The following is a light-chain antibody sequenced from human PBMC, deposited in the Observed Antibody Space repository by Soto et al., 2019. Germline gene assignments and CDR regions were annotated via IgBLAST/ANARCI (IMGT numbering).Light chain of an antibody. Sequence: QPVLTQPASVSGSPGQSITISCTGTSSDVGGYNYVSWYQQHPGKAPKLMIYDVTNRPSGVSNRFSGSKSDNTASLTISGLQAEDEADYYCCSYTNSSAYVFGTGTKLTVL. V-gene: IGLV2-14*03. CDR1: SSDVGGYNY. CDR3: CSYTNSSAYV. J-gene: IGLJ1*01. CDR2: DVT.